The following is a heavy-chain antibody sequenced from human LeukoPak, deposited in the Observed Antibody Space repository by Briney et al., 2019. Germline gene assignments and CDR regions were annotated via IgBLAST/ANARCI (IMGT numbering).Heavy chain of an antibody. CDR1: GGSISSYY. Sequence: TSSETLSLTCTVSGGSISSYYWSWIRQPPGKGLEWIGYIYYSGSTNYNPSLKSRVTISVDTSKNQFSLKLSSVTAADTAVYYCARLYRATDAFDIWGQGTMVTVSS. CDR2: IYYSGST. CDR3: ARLYRATDAFDI. D-gene: IGHD1-26*01. V-gene: IGHV4-59*08. J-gene: IGHJ3*02.